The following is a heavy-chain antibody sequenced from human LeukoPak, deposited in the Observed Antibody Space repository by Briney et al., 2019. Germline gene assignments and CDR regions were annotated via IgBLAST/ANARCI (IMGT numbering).Heavy chain of an antibody. CDR3: ARDSNVLMVYAIPFGNYYGMDV. CDR1: GYTFTGYY. V-gene: IGHV1-2*06. D-gene: IGHD2-8*01. Sequence: ASVKVSCKASGYTFTGYYMHWARQAPGQGLEWMGRINPNSGGTNYAQKFQGRVTMTRDTSISTAYMELSRLRSDDTAVHYCARDSNVLMVYAIPFGNYYGMDVWGQGTTVTVSS. CDR2: INPNSGGT. J-gene: IGHJ6*02.